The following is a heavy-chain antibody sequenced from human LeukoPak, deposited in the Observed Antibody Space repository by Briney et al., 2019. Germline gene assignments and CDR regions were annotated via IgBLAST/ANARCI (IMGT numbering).Heavy chain of an antibody. J-gene: IGHJ4*02. V-gene: IGHV1-2*02. CDR2: INPNSGGT. CDR3: ARTMVRGNPYYFDY. CDR1: GYTFSGYY. D-gene: IGHD3-10*01. Sequence: ASVKVSCKASGYTFSGYYMHWVRQAPGQGLEWMGWINPNSGGTKYAQKFQGRVTMTRDTSISTAYMELSSLRSEDTAVYYCARTMVRGNPYYFDYWGQGTLVTVSS.